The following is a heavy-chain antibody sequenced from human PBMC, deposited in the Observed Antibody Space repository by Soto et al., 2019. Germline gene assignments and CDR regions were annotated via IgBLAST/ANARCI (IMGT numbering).Heavy chain of an antibody. CDR2: IGARGSDT. D-gene: IGHD5-12*01. CDR1: GFTFNIYT. V-gene: IGHV3-23*01. Sequence: PGGSLRLSCAASGFTFNIYTMSWVRQAPGKGLEWVSGIGARGSDTYFPDSVKGRFTISRDNSMDMLYLQMNSLRADDTAVYFCAKGGTYHIGDFDSWGQGTLVTVSS. J-gene: IGHJ4*02. CDR3: AKGGTYHIGDFDS.